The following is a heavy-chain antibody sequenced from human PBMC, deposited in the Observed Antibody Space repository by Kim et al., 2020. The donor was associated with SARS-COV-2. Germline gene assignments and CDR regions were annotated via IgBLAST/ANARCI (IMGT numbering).Heavy chain of an antibody. CDR1: GFTFGDYA. J-gene: IGHJ3*02. CDR3: TRGSNVYDSNQLDAFGI. D-gene: IGHD3-22*01. Sequence: GGSLRLSCTASGFTFGDYAMSWVRQAPGKGLEWVGFIRSKAYGGTTEYAASVKGRFTISRDDSKSIAYLQMNSLKTEDTAVYYCTRGSNVYDSNQLDAFGIWGQGTMVTVSS. CDR2: IRSKAYGGTT. V-gene: IGHV3-49*04.